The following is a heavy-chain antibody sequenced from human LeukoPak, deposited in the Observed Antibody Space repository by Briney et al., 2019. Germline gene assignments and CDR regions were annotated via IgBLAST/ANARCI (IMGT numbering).Heavy chain of an antibody. D-gene: IGHD6-19*01. Sequence: GASVKVSCKASGYTFTSYGISWVRQAPGQGLEWMGWISAYNGNANYAQNLQGRVTMTTDTSTTTAYMELRSLRSDDTAVYYCARVAVAGTEYDYWGQGTLVTVSS. CDR3: ARVAVAGTEYDY. J-gene: IGHJ4*02. CDR2: ISAYNGNA. V-gene: IGHV1-18*01. CDR1: GYTFTSYG.